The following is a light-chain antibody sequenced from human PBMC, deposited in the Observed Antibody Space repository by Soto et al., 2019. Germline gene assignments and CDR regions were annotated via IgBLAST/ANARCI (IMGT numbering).Light chain of an antibody. J-gene: IGKJ1*01. Sequence: EIVLTQAPGTLSLSPGERATLSCRADRSVSDTLLTWFQQKPGQAPRLLILGTSNRAPGIPDRFNGIGSGTGFTLPISGLEPDDFAVYYCQHYGASSWTFGQGTKVEIK. CDR3: QHYGASSWT. V-gene: IGKV3-20*01. CDR2: GTS. CDR1: RSVSDTL.